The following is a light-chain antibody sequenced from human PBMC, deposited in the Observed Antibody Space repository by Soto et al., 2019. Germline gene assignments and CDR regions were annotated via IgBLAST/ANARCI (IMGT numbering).Light chain of an antibody. Sequence: DIQMTQSPSTLSASVGGRVTITCRASQSISTWLAWYQQKPGKAPKLLIYDASNLESGVPSRFSGSGSGTEFTVSISSLQPDDFATYYCQQYNGYSRTFGQGTNVEI. CDR1: QSISTW. CDR2: DAS. CDR3: QQYNGYSRT. V-gene: IGKV1-5*01. J-gene: IGKJ1*01.